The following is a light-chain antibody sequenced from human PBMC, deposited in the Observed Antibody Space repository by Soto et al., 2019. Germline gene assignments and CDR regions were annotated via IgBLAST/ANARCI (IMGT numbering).Light chain of an antibody. Sequence: ERVLTQSPGTLSLSPGERATLSCRASQSVSSSSLAWYHQKPGQAPRLLVYGASSRATGVPDRFSGSGSGTDFTLSISRQEPEDFAVYYCQQYGSSPITFGQGTRLEIK. CDR2: GAS. CDR3: QQYGSSPIT. J-gene: IGKJ5*01. V-gene: IGKV3-20*01. CDR1: QSVSSSS.